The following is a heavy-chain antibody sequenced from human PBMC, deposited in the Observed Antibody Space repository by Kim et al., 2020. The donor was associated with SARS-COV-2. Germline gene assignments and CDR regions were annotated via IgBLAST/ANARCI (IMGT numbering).Heavy chain of an antibody. CDR1: GFTFSSCA. CDR2: ISYDGSNK. V-gene: IGHV3-30-3*01. Sequence: GGSLRLSCAASGFTFSSCAIHWVRQAPGKGLEWVAVISYDGSNKNYADPLKGRFTISRDNSKNTLYLQMNSLRAEDTALYYCARDPCSRLRGLTYYYYGMDVWGQGTTVTVSS. J-gene: IGHJ6*02. CDR3: ARDPCSRLRGLTYYYYGMDV. D-gene: IGHD3-10*01.